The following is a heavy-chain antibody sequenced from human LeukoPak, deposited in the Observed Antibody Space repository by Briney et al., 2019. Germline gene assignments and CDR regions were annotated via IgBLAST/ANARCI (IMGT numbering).Heavy chain of an antibody. CDR2: INPNSGGT. V-gene: IGHV1-2*06. D-gene: IGHD3-3*01. Sequence: ASVKVSCKASGYTFTGYYMHWVRQAPGQGLEWMGRINPNSGGTNYAQKFQGRVTMTRDTSISTAYMELSRLRSDDTAVYYCARGTDQGLRFLEWFPFDYWGQGTLVTVSS. CDR3: ARGTDQGLRFLEWFPFDY. CDR1: GYTFTGYY. J-gene: IGHJ4*02.